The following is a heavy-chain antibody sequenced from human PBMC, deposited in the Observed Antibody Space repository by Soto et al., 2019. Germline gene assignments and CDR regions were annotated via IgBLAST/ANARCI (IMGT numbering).Heavy chain of an antibody. CDR1: GGSISGHY. CDR2: MYYSGST. V-gene: IGHV4-59*11. Sequence: SETLSLPCIVAGGSISGHYWSWVRQTPGKGLEWIGYMYYSGSTNYNPSLKSRVTISVDTSKNQLSLNLNSVTAADTAVYNCASGRSLLPTSPVGPPYGRSWFGPWGQGTLVTVSS. D-gene: IGHD1-26*01. J-gene: IGHJ5*02. CDR3: ASGRSLLPTSPVGPPYGRSWFGP.